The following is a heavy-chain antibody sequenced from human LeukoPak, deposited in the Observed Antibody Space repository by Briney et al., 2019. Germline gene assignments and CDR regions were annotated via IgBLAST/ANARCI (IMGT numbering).Heavy chain of an antibody. CDR3: ARGIAAAGTLY. J-gene: IGHJ4*02. CDR2: ISGSGGST. CDR1: GFTFSSYA. D-gene: IGHD6-13*01. V-gene: IGHV3-23*01. Sequence: GGSLRLSCAASGFTFSSYAMSWVRQAPGKGLEWVSAISGSGGSTYYADSVKGRFTISRDNSKNTLYLQMNSLRAEDTAVYYCARGIAAAGTLYWGQGTLVTVSS.